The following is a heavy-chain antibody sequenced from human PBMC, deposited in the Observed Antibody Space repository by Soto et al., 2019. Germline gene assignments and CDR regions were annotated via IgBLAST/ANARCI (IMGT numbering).Heavy chain of an antibody. CDR2: AYYDGRT. Sequence: SETLSLTCTVSGGSISTYYWSWVRQPPGKGLEWIAYAYYDGRTNYNPSLKSRVAIFVDTSKEQFSLKLRSVTAADTAVYFCGRGESYYYDDSGFGYLDYFDFWGRGTLVTVSS. CDR1: GGSISTYY. CDR3: GRGESYYYDDSGFGYLDYFDF. V-gene: IGHV4-59*12. D-gene: IGHD3-22*01. J-gene: IGHJ4*02.